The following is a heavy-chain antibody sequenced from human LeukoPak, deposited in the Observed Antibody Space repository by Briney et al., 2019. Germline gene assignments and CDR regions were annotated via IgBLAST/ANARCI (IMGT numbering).Heavy chain of an antibody. CDR1: GGSISNCY. J-gene: IGHJ4*02. V-gene: IGHV4-59*01. D-gene: IGHD4-23*01. CDR2: IYYSGTP. CDR3: ARDDLDYGGDAGFDY. Sequence: SETLSFTCTVSGGSISNCYWNWIRQPPGKGLEWIGYIYYSGTPNYNPSLKSRVTISVDTSKNQVSLKLTFVTAADTAVYYCARDDLDYGGDAGFDYWGQGALVTVSS.